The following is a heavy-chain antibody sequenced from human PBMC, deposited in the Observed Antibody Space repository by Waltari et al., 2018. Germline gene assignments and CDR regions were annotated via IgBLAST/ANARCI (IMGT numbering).Heavy chain of an antibody. V-gene: IGHV4-38-2*02. J-gene: IGHJ4*02. CDR2: IYHSGST. Sequence: QVQLQESGPGLVKPSETLSLTCAVSGYSISSGYYWGWIRQPPGKGLEWIGSIYHSGSTYYNPSLKSRVTISVDTSKNQFSLKRSSVTAADTAVYYCARDPTIFGVVIPDYFDYWGQGTLVTVSS. CDR1: GYSISSGYY. CDR3: ARDPTIFGVVIPDYFDY. D-gene: IGHD3-3*01.